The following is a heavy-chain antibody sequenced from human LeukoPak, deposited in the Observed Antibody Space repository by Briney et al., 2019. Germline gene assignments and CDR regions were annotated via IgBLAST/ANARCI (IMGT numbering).Heavy chain of an antibody. CDR1: GFTFSSYW. CDR3: ARDTIMITFGGVPDY. Sequence: PGGSLRPSCAASGFTFSSYWMSWVRQAPGKGLEWVANIKQDGSEKYYVDSVKGRFTISRDNAKNSLYLQMNSLRAEDTAVYYCARDTIMITFGGVPDYWGQGTLVTVSS. J-gene: IGHJ4*02. V-gene: IGHV3-7*01. CDR2: IKQDGSEK. D-gene: IGHD3-16*01.